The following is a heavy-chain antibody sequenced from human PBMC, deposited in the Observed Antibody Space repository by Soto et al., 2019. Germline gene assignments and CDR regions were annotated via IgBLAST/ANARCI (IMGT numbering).Heavy chain of an antibody. CDR3: VKGGSRGRYYYYYGMDV. V-gene: IGHV1-24*01. CDR2: FDPEHGEA. Sequence: ASVKVSCKVLGYTVNDLSIHWVRQAPGKGLEWMGGFDPEHGEAVYAQRFQGRVTMTEETSTDTAYMELSNLRSEDTAVYYCVKGGSRGRYYYYYGMDVWGQGTTVTVSS. J-gene: IGHJ6*02. D-gene: IGHD1-26*01. CDR1: GYTVNDLS.